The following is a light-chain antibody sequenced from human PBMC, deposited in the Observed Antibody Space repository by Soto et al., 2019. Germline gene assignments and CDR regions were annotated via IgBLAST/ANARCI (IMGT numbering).Light chain of an antibody. V-gene: IGLV3-21*02. CDR3: QVWDSRSDHYV. CDR2: DGR. CDR1: NLGTNS. Sequence: SYELTQPPSVSVAPGQTARITCGGNNLGTNSLHWYQQKPGQAPVLVVYDGRDRPSGVPERFSGSSSGNTATLTITRVEAGDEAVSHCQVWDSRSDHYVFGTGTKVTVL. J-gene: IGLJ1*01.